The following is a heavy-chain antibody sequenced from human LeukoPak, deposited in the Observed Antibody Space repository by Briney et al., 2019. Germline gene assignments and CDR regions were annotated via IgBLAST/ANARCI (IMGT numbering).Heavy chain of an antibody. CDR3: ARDEVRYFDWSRVGGRHYMDV. V-gene: IGHV4-34*01. CDR1: GGSFSGYY. J-gene: IGHJ6*03. Sequence: SETLSLTCAVDGGSFSGYYWSWIRQPRGKGLEWIGEINHSGSTNYNPSLKSRVTISVDTSKNQFSLKLSSVTAADTAVYYCARDEVRYFDWSRVGGRHYMDVWGKGTTVTVSS. CDR2: INHSGST. D-gene: IGHD3-9*01.